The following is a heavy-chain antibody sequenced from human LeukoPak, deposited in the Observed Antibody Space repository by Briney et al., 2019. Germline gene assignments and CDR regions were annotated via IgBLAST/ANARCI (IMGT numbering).Heavy chain of an antibody. CDR1: GGSISSGDYY. Sequence: SQTLSLTCTVSGGSISSGDYYWSWIRQPPGKGLEWIGYIYYSGSTYYNPSLKSRVTISVDTSKNQFSLKLSSVTAADTAVYYCARRISRYSYGYSRYMDVWGKGTTVTVSS. CDR3: ARRISRYSYGYSRYMDV. J-gene: IGHJ6*03. V-gene: IGHV4-30-4*08. D-gene: IGHD5-18*01. CDR2: IYYSGST.